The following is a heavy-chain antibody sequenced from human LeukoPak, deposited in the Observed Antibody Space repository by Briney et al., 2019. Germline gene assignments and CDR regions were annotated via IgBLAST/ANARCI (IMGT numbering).Heavy chain of an antibody. CDR2: IYYSGST. V-gene: IGHV4-59*01. D-gene: IGHD3-16*01. J-gene: IGHJ4*02. Sequence: SETLSLTCTVSGGSISSYYWSWIRQPPGKGLEWIGYIYYSGSTNYNPSLKSRVTISVDTSKNQFSLKLSSVTAADTAVYYCAAREGGTWNYFDYWGQGTLVTVSS. CDR3: AAREGGTWNYFDY. CDR1: GGSISSYY.